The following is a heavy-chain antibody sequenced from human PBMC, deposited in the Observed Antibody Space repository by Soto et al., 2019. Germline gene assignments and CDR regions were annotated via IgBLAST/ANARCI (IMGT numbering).Heavy chain of an antibody. CDR3: ARVSGSYWPFDY. D-gene: IGHD1-26*01. J-gene: IGHJ4*02. Sequence: ASVKVSCKASGYTFTNYYIHWVRQAPGQGPEGMGIINPSDGRTTYTQKFQGRITMIRDTSTSTVYMELSSLRSEDTAVYYCARVSGSYWPFDYWGQGTQVTVSS. CDR1: GYTFTNYY. CDR2: INPSDGRT. V-gene: IGHV1-46*01.